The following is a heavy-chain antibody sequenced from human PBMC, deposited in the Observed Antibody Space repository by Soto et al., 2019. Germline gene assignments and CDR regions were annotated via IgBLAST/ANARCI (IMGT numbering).Heavy chain of an antibody. CDR1: GGTFSSYA. D-gene: IGHD2-2*01. J-gene: IGHJ6*02. CDR2: IIPIFGTA. CDR3: ARGYCSSTSCYEGIAYYYYGMDV. Sequence: SVKVACKASGGTFSSYASSWGRQAPRQGLEWMGGIIPIFGTANYAQKFQGRVTITADESTSTAYMELSSLRSEDTAVYYCARGYCSSTSCYEGIAYYYYGMDVWGQGTTVTVSS. V-gene: IGHV1-69*13.